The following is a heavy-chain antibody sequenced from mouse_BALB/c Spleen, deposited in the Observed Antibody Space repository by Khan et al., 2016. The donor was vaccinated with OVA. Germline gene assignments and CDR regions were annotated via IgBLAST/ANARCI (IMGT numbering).Heavy chain of an antibody. CDR3: ARKNGSDFDY. CDR1: GYSFTGYF. D-gene: IGHD1-1*01. J-gene: IGHJ2*01. CDR2: INPHIGEA. V-gene: IGHV1-20*02. Sequence: IQLVQSGPELVKPGASVKISCTASGYSFTGYFMNWVMQSHGKSLEWIGRINPHIGEAFYNQKFKGKATLTVDESSSTAHMELRGLASEDSAVYYCARKNGSDFDYWGQGTTLTVSS.